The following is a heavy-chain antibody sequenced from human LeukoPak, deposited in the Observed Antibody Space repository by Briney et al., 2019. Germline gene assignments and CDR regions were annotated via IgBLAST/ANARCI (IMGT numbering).Heavy chain of an antibody. CDR2: INHSGST. Sequence: SETLSLTCAVYGGSFSGYYWSWIRQPPGKGLEWIGEINHSGSTNYNPSLKSRVTISVDTPKNQFSLKLSSVTAADTAVYYCARGRWATGYQLLYFDYWGQGTLVTVSS. D-gene: IGHD2-2*01. J-gene: IGHJ4*02. V-gene: IGHV4-34*01. CDR1: GGSFSGYY. CDR3: ARGRWATGYQLLYFDY.